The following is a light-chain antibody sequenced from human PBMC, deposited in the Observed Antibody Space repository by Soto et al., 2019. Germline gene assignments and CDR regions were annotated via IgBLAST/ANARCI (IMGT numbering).Light chain of an antibody. CDR2: DVG. Sequence: QSVLTQPASVSGSPGQSITISCTGTHSDIGNYNYVSWYQHLPGKAPKLMIYDVGSRPSGVSSRFSGSKSGNTASLAISGLQAEDVADYYCNSYREDHPRFYVFGTGTRSPS. CDR3: NSYREDHPRFYV. V-gene: IGLV2-14*03. CDR1: HSDIGNYNY. J-gene: IGLJ1*01.